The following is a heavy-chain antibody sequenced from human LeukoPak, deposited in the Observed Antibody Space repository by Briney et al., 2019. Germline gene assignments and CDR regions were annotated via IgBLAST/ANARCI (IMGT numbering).Heavy chain of an antibody. Sequence: GGSLRLSCAASGFTFSIYAMSWVRQAPGKGLEWVSIISTGGSTTYYADSVKGRITISRDNSNNTLYLQMNSLRAEDTAIYYCAKELERRKGLDYWGQGTLVTVSS. CDR2: ISTGGSTT. V-gene: IGHV3-23*01. J-gene: IGHJ4*02. CDR1: GFTFSIYA. D-gene: IGHD1-1*01. CDR3: AKELERRKGLDY.